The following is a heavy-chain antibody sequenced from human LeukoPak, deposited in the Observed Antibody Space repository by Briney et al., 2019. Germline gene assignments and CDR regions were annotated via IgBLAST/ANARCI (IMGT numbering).Heavy chain of an antibody. Sequence: GASVKVSCKASGGTFSSYAISWVRQAPGQGLEWMGGIIPIFGTANYAQKFQGRVTITTDESTSTAYMELSSLRSEDTAVYYCASSSIAAPGSDAFDIWSQGTMVTVSS. J-gene: IGHJ3*02. D-gene: IGHD6-6*01. V-gene: IGHV1-69*05. CDR2: IIPIFGTA. CDR1: GGTFSSYA. CDR3: ASSSIAAPGSDAFDI.